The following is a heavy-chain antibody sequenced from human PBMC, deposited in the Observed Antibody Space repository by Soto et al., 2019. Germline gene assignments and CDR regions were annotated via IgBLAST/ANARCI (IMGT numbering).Heavy chain of an antibody. Sequence: GGSLRLSCAASGFTFSSYAMHWVRQAPGKGLEWVAVISYDGSNKYYADSVKGRFTISRDNSKNTLYLQMNSLRAEDTAVYYCARDSGYCSGGSCYSGYYYCYMDVWGKGTTVTVSS. CDR1: GFTFSSYA. J-gene: IGHJ6*03. CDR3: ARDSGYCSGGSCYSGYYYCYMDV. D-gene: IGHD2-15*01. CDR2: ISYDGSNK. V-gene: IGHV3-30*14.